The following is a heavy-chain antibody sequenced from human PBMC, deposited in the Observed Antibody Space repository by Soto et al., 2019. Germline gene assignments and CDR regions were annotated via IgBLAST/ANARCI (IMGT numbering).Heavy chain of an antibody. CDR2: INPNSGGT. D-gene: IGHD6-19*01. V-gene: IGHV1-2*04. J-gene: IGHJ6*02. Sequence: QVQLVQSGAEVKKPEASVKVSCKASGYTFTGYYMHWVRQAPGQGLEWMGRINPNSGGTNYAQKFQGWVTMTRDTSISTAYMELSRLRSDETAVYYCARWGSIAVAGTPNCYDGMDVWGQGPKVTVSS. CDR1: GYTFTGYY. CDR3: ARWGSIAVAGTPNCYDGMDV.